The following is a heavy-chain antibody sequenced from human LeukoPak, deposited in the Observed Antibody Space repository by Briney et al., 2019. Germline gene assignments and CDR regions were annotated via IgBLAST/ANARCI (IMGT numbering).Heavy chain of an antibody. CDR3: ASGSDYDYYYYYMDV. Sequence: GASVKVSCKASGYTFTGYYMHWVRQAPGQGLEWMGWINPNSGGTNYAQKFQGRVTMTRDTSITTAYMEMSRLRSDDTAVYYCASGSDYDYYYYYMDVWGKGTTVTISS. CDR1: GYTFTGYY. CDR2: INPNSGGT. D-gene: IGHD4-17*01. V-gene: IGHV1-2*02. J-gene: IGHJ6*03.